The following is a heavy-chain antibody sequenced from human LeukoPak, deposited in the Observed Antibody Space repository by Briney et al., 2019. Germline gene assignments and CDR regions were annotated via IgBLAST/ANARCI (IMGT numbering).Heavy chain of an antibody. CDR2: IGISSGNT. CDR3: ARDYKYAFDN. D-gene: IGHD5-24*01. Sequence: GGSLRLSCAASGFRFSDYSMNWVRQAPGKGLERISYIGISSGNTNYADSVEGRFTISGDKAKNSLYLQMNSLRVEDTAVYYCARDYKYAFDNWGQGTLVTVSS. CDR1: GFRFSDYS. V-gene: IGHV3-48*01. J-gene: IGHJ4*02.